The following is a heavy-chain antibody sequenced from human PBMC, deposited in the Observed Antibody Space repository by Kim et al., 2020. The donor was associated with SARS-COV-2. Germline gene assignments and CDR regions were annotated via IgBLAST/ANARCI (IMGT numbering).Heavy chain of an antibody. CDR2: IYSGGST. CDR1: GFTVSSNY. D-gene: IGHD3-10*01. CDR3: ARDPKKSTSATYYYGSGSYYNAT. Sequence: GGSLRLSCAASGFTVSSNYMSWVRQAPGKGLEWVSVIYSGGSTYYTDSVKGRFTISRDNSKNTLYLQMNSLRAEDTAVYYCARDPKKSTSATYYYGSGSYYNATWGQGTLVTVSS. J-gene: IGHJ4*02. V-gene: IGHV3-66*01.